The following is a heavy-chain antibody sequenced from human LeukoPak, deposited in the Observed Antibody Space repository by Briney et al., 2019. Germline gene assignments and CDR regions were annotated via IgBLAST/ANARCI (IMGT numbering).Heavy chain of an antibody. CDR3: AKDWLQYYYGSGDTNYFDP. CDR1: GFAFSSYG. Sequence: PGGSLRLSCVASGFAFSSYGIHWVRQAPGKGLEWVSFISYDGINKFYGDSVKGRFTISRDNSKNTLYLQMNSLRAEDTAVYYCAKDWLQYYYGSGDTNYFDPWGQGTLVTVSS. J-gene: IGHJ5*02. D-gene: IGHD3-10*01. V-gene: IGHV3-30*18. CDR2: ISYDGINK.